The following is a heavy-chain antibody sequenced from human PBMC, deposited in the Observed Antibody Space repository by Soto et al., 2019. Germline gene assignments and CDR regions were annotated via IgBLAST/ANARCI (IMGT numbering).Heavy chain of an antibody. CDR2: ISSSSTI. V-gene: IGHV3-48*02. CDR3: AREQLLTTYYYYYGMDV. Sequence: PGGSLRPSCAASGFTFSSYSMNWVRQAPGKGLEWVSYISSSSTIYYADSVKGRFTISRDNAKNSLYLQMNSLRDEDTAVYYCAREQLLTTYYYYYGMDVWGQGTTVTVSS. D-gene: IGHD2-2*01. J-gene: IGHJ6*02. CDR1: GFTFSSYS.